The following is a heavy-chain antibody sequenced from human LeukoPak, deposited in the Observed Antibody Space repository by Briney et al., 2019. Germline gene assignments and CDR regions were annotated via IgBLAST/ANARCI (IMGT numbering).Heavy chain of an antibody. CDR3: ARGSRPNLWLATDY. CDR2: VSGSGGYT. J-gene: IGHJ4*02. D-gene: IGHD6-19*01. CDR1: GFTFSSSA. V-gene: IGHV3-23*01. Sequence: PGGSLRLSCAASGFTFSSSAMTWVRQAPGKGLGGVSGVSGSGGYTYYADSVKGRFTISRDNSKNTLYLQMNSLRAEDTAVYYCARGSRPNLWLATDYWGQGTLVTVSS.